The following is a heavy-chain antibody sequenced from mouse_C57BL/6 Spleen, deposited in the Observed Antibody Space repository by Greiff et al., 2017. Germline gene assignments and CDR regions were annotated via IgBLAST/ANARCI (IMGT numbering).Heavy chain of an antibody. V-gene: IGHV1-39*01. CDR2: INTNYGTT. J-gene: IGHJ4*01. Sequence: VQLQQSGPELVKPGASVKISCKASGYSFTDYTMNWVKQSNGKSLEWIGVINTNYGTTSYNQKLKGKATLTVDQSSSPADMQLNSLKSEDAAVYYCARSDYYGSSPYAMDYWGQGTSVTVSS. CDR1: GYSFTDYT. D-gene: IGHD1-1*01. CDR3: ARSDYYGSSPYAMDY.